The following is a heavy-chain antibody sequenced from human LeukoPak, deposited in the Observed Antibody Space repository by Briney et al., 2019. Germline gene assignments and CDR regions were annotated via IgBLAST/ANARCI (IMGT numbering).Heavy chain of an antibody. CDR3: ARNRGSYRGYYYYYYMDV. J-gene: IGHJ6*03. CDR1: GGSFSGYY. CDR2: INHSGST. D-gene: IGHD1-26*01. V-gene: IGHV4-34*01. Sequence: SETLSLTCAVYGGSFSGYYWCWIRQPPGKGLEWIGEINHSGSTNYNPSLKSRVTISVDTSKNQFSLKLSSVTAADTAVYYCARNRGSYRGYYYYYYMDVWGKGTTVTVSS.